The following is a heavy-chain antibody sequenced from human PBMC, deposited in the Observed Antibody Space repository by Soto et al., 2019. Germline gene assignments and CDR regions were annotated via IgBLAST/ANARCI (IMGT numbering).Heavy chain of an antibody. CDR1: GGSISGYY. V-gene: IGHV4-59*01. CDR3: ARPGLRFGSRLGY. Sequence: QVQLQESGPGLVKPSETLSLTCTVSGGSISGYYWTWIRQSPGKGLEWIGYIYYRGSTDYNPSLKRRVPMSVVMSKNQFSLNRNSVTAADTAVYYCARPGLRFGSRLGYWGQGILVTVSS. J-gene: IGHJ4*02. D-gene: IGHD3-10*01. CDR2: IYYRGST.